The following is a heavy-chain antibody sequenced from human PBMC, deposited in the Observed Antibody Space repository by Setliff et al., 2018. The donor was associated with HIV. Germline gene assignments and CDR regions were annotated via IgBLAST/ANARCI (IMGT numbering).Heavy chain of an antibody. CDR3: AADYYDSSGFYVWLSF. D-gene: IGHD3-22*01. V-gene: IGHV1-24*01. Sequence: GASVKVSCKVSGYTLIELSIHWVRQAPGKGLEWLGGFDPEERDTNYAQKFQGRFTMTEDTSTDTAYMELSRLRSEDTAVYFCAADYYDSSGFYVWLSFWGQGTLVTVSS. J-gene: IGHJ4*02. CDR2: FDPEERDT. CDR1: GYTLIELS.